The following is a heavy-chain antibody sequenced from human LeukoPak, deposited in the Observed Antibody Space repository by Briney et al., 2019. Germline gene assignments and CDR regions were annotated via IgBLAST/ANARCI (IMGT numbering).Heavy chain of an antibody. CDR2: INHSGST. V-gene: IGHV4-34*01. CDR1: GGSFSGYY. J-gene: IGHJ4*02. D-gene: IGHD1-26*01. Sequence: SETLSLTCAVYGGSFSGYYWSWIRQPPGKGLEWIGEINHSGSTNYNPSLKSRVTISVDTSKNQFSLKLSSVTAADTAVYYCARGCRPSLYNGSYPPGYWGQGTLVTVSS. CDR3: ARGCRPSLYNGSYPPGY.